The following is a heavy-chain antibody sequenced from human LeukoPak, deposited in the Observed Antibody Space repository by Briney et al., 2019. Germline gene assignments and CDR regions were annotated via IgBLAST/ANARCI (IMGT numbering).Heavy chain of an antibody. CDR2: IYYSGST. CDR3: ASLLYRTFDY. CDR1: GGSISSYY. Sequence: SETLSLTCTVSGGSISSYYWSWIRQPPGKGLEWIGYIYYSGSTNYNPSLKSRVTISVDTSKNQFSLKLSSVTAADTAVYYCASLLYRTFDYWGQGTLVTVSS. V-gene: IGHV4-59*08. D-gene: IGHD5/OR15-5a*01. J-gene: IGHJ4*02.